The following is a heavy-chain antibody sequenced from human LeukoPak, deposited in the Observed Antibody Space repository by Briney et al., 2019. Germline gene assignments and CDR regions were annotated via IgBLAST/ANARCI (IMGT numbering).Heavy chain of an antibody. CDR2: IKQDGSEK. Sequence: GGSLRLSCAASGFTFSSYWMSWVRQAPGKGLEWVASIKQDGSEKNYVDSVKGRFTISRDNAENTLYLQMNSLRAEDTAVYYCARDLGYGALDPWGQGTLVTVPS. CDR1: GFTFSSYW. CDR3: ARDLGYGALDP. D-gene: IGHD4-17*01. V-gene: IGHV3-7*01. J-gene: IGHJ5*02.